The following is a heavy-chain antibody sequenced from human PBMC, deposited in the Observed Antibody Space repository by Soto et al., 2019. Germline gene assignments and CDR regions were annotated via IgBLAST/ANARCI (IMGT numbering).Heavy chain of an antibody. CDR2: VYTDGTA. D-gene: IGHD4-17*01. Sequence: QVHLQESGPGLVKPSGTLSLICTVSGNSMFNYYWSWIRQPAGKGLEWIGRVYTDGTAIYNPSLRSQRTMSVGMSTNPVHLHVNSVTAADTAVSYWAEGGFVDGDYMHHVMDVWGQGATVIVS. V-gene: IGHV4-4*07. CDR1: GNSMFNYY. J-gene: IGHJ6*02. CDR3: AEGGFVDGDYMHHVMDV.